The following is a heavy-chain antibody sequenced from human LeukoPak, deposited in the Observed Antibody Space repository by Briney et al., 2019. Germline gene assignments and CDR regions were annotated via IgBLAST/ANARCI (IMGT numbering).Heavy chain of an antibody. D-gene: IGHD3-22*01. Sequence: PGGSLRLSCAASGFTFGSYAMSWVRQAPGKGLEWVSAISGSGGSTYYADSVKGRFTISRDNSKNTLYLQMNSLRAEDTAVYYCAKDPKYYYDSSGYFDYWGQGTLVTVSS. CDR3: AKDPKYYYDSSGYFDY. CDR1: GFTFGSYA. CDR2: ISGSGGST. J-gene: IGHJ4*02. V-gene: IGHV3-23*01.